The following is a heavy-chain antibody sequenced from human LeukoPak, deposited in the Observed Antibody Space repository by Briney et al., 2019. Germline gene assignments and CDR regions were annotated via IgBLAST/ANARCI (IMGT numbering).Heavy chain of an antibody. V-gene: IGHV3-66*04. J-gene: IGHJ3*02. CDR3: ASQNVGGAGAFDI. Sequence: GGSLRLSCAASGFTVSSNYMSWVRQAPGKGLEWVSVIYSGGSTYYTDSVKGRFTISRDNSKNTLYLQMNSLRAEDTAVYYCASQNVGGAGAFDIWGQGTMVTVSS. D-gene: IGHD3-16*01. CDR2: IYSGGST. CDR1: GFTVSSNY.